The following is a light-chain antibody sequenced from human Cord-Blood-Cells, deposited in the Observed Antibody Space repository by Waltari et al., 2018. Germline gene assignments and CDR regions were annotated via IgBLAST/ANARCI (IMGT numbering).Light chain of an antibody. CDR1: ALPKQY. Sequence: SYELTQPPSVSVSPGQTARITCSGDALPKQYAYWYQQKPGHAPVLVIYKDSERPSGIPGRFSGASSGTTVTLTISGVQAEDEADYYCQSADSSGTYYVVGTGTKVTVL. CDR3: QSADSSGTYYV. CDR2: KDS. V-gene: IGLV3-25*03. J-gene: IGLJ1*01.